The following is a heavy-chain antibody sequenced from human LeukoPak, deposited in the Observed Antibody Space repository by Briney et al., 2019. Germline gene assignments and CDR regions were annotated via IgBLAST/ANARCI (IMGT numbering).Heavy chain of an antibody. D-gene: IGHD3-3*01. V-gene: IGHV4-38-2*02. CDR3: ATFFWSGYSS. Sequence: KTSETLPLTCTVSGYSISTGYYWGWIRQPPGRGLEWIGSLSHSETLYQSGNSNYNPSLKSRVTISLDTSKNQFSLKLSSVAAADTAVYYCATFFWSGYSSWGQGTLVTVSS. CDR2: LSHSETLYQSGNS. CDR1: GYSISTGYY. J-gene: IGHJ5*02.